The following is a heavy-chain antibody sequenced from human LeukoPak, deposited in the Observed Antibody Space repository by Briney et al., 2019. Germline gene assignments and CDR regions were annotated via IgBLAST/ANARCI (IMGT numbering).Heavy chain of an antibody. Sequence: KPSETLSLTCTVSGGSISSGSYYWSWIRQPAGKGLEWIGRIYTSGSTNYNPSLKSRVTISVDTSKNQFSLRLSSVTAADTAVYYCARAVAGITGNFDLWGRGTLSLSPQ. J-gene: IGHJ2*01. CDR2: IYTSGST. CDR1: GGSISSGSYY. V-gene: IGHV4-61*02. CDR3: ARAVAGITGNFDL. D-gene: IGHD6-19*01.